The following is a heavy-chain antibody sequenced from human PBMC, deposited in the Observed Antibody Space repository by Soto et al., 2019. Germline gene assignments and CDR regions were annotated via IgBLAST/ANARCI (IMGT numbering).Heavy chain of an antibody. V-gene: IGHV1-18*01. J-gene: IGHJ6*02. D-gene: IGHD2-2*01. CDR3: ARDTVVVPAATFYYYYGMDV. CDR2: ISAYNGNT. Sequence: ASVKVSCKASGYTFTSYGISWVRQAPGQGLEWMGWISAYNGNTNYAQKLQGRVTMTTDTSTSTAYMELRSLRSDDTAVYYCARDTVVVPAATFYYYYGMDVWGQGTTVTVS. CDR1: GYTFTSYG.